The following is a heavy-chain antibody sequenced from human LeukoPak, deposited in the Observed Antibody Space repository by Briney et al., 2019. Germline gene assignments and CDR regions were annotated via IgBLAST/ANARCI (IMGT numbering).Heavy chain of an antibody. CDR2: IKQDGSEK. V-gene: IGHV3-7*03. D-gene: IGHD3-10*01. Sequence: GGSLRLSCAASGFTFSSYWMSWVRQAPGKGLEWVANIKQDGSEKYYVDSVKGRFTISRDNAKNSLYLQMNSLRAEDTAVYYCARDGMVRGAIGYYYYGMDVWGKGTTVTVSS. CDR1: GFTFSSYW. CDR3: ARDGMVRGAIGYYYYGMDV. J-gene: IGHJ6*04.